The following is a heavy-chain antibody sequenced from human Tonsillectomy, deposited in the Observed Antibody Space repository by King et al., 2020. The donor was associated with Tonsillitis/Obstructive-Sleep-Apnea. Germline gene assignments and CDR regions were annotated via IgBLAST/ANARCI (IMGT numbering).Heavy chain of an antibody. D-gene: IGHD2-2*01. CDR1: GFTFSSYS. CDR2: ISSSNNTV. J-gene: IGHJ4*02. V-gene: IGHV3-48*02. CDR3: ARLRYCSRASCYEGFDY. Sequence: VQLVESGGGLVQPGGSLRLSCAASGFTFSSYSMNWVRQAPGKGLEWVSYISSSNNTVYYADSVKGRFTISRDNAKTSLYLQMNSLRDEDTAVYYCARLRYCSRASCYEGFDYWGQGTLVTVSS.